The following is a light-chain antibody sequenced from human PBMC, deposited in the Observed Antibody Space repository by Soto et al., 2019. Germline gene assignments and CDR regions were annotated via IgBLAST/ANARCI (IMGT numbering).Light chain of an antibody. CDR1: QCISNY. Sequence: DIQMTQSPSSLSTSVGDRVTISCQTTQCISNYLNWYQQKPGKAPKLLISEASNLETGVPSRFRRSGSGTDFTFTISSLQPEDIATYYCQQYDNQPPTFGGGTKVEIK. CDR2: EAS. V-gene: IGKV1-33*01. J-gene: IGKJ4*01. CDR3: QQYDNQPPT.